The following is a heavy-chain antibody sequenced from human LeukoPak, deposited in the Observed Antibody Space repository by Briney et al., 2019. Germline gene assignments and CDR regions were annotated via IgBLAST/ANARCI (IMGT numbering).Heavy chain of an antibody. J-gene: IGHJ4*02. Sequence: GGSLRLSCAVSGFTFSSYAMSWVRQAPGKGLEWVSVISGSGGRAYYADSVRGRFTISRDNSKNTLYLQMNSLRVEDTAVYYCTTHYDFWSGSTLTYFDYWGQGTLVTVSS. CDR2: ISGSGGRA. CDR3: TTHYDFWSGSTLTYFDY. V-gene: IGHV3-23*01. CDR1: GFTFSSYA. D-gene: IGHD3-3*01.